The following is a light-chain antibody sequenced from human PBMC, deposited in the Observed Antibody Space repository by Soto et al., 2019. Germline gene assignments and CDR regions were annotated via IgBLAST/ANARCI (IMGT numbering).Light chain of an antibody. CDR1: SSNIGAGND. CDR2: GNS. J-gene: IGLJ2*01. V-gene: IGLV1-40*01. Sequence: QSVLTQPPSVSGAPGQRVTISCTGSSSNIGAGNDVHWYQQFPGTAPKLLICGNSNRPSGVPDRFSGSKSGISASLAIAGLQAEDEAHYYCHSYDRSLSGSVFGGGTKVTVL. CDR3: HSYDRSLSGSV.